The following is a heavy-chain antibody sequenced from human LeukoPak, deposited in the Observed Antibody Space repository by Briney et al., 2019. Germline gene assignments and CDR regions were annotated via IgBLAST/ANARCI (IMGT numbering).Heavy chain of an antibody. V-gene: IGHV4-59*12. CDR3: ARGSVGPRLDV. J-gene: IGHJ6*02. CDR2: IYHSGST. Sequence: ASETLSLTCTVSGGSISSYYWNWIRQPPGKGLEWIGEIYHSGSTNYDPSLKSRVTISVDKSKNQFSLKLSSVTAADTAVYYCARGSVGPRLDVWGQGTTVTVSS. CDR1: GGSISSYY.